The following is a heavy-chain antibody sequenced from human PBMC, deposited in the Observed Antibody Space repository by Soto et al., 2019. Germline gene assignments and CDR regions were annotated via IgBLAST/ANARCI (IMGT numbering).Heavy chain of an antibody. Sequence: EVQVVESGGGLIQPGGSLRLSCAASGFAVSSKYMTWVRQAPGKGLEWVSVIYGGGTTYYADSVKGRFTISRDTSKNTLYLQMNSLRAEDTAVYYCVQTTGWPGFDFWGQGTLVTVSS. D-gene: IGHD6-19*01. CDR1: GFAVSSKY. CDR2: IYGGGTT. CDR3: VQTTGWPGFDF. V-gene: IGHV3-53*01. J-gene: IGHJ4*02.